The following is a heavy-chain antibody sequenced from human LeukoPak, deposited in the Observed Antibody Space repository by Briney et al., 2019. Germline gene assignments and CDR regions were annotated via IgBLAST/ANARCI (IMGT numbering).Heavy chain of an antibody. Sequence: ASVKVSCKASGYTFTGYYMHWVRQAPGQGLKWMGWINSNSGGTNYAQKFQGRVTMTRDTSISTAYMELSRLRSDDTAVYYCARVVTVVSVAFDIWGQGTMVTVSS. V-gene: IGHV1-2*02. J-gene: IGHJ3*02. CDR3: ARVVTVVSVAFDI. CDR2: INSNSGGT. D-gene: IGHD4-23*01. CDR1: GYTFTGYY.